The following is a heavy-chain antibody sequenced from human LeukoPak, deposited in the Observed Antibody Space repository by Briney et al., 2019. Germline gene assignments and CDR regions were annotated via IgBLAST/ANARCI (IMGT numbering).Heavy chain of an antibody. Sequence: PSETLSLTCTVSGGSISSYYWSWIRQPPGKGLEWIGYIYYSGSTNYNPSLKSRVTISVDTSKNQFSLKLSSVTAADTAVYYCARGIAAAGPFDYWGQGTLVTASS. CDR1: GGSISSYY. J-gene: IGHJ4*02. CDR2: IYYSGST. V-gene: IGHV4-59*01. CDR3: ARGIAAAGPFDY. D-gene: IGHD6-13*01.